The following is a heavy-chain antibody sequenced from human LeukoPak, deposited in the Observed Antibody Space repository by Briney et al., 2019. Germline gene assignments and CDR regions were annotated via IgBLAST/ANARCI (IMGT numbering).Heavy chain of an antibody. CDR3: ARDIEAAGRFLDY. CDR2: LKYDGREK. V-gene: IGHV3-7*01. CDR1: GLTFSSDW. J-gene: IGHJ4*02. Sequence: VGSLRLAWAAAGLTFSSDWMSRVRQAPGKGLKWVPKLKYDGREKSYVYCVKGRFTISRDNAKNSLYLQMNSLRAEDTAVYYCARDIEAAGRFLDYWGQGTLVTVP. D-gene: IGHD6-13*01.